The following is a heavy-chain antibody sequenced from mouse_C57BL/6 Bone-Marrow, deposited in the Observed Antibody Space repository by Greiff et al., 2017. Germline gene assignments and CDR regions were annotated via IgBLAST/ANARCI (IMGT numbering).Heavy chain of an antibody. CDR2: IYPRSGNT. J-gene: IGHJ1*03. V-gene: IGHV1-81*01. CDR3: ASGGDYYGSSYFWYFDV. Sequence: QVQLQQSGAELARPGASVKLSCKASGYTFTSYGISWVKQRTGQGLEWIGEIYPRSGNTYYNEKFKGKATLTADKSSSTAYMGLRSLTSEDSAVYFCASGGDYYGSSYFWYFDVWGTGTTVTVSS. D-gene: IGHD1-1*01. CDR1: GYTFTSYG.